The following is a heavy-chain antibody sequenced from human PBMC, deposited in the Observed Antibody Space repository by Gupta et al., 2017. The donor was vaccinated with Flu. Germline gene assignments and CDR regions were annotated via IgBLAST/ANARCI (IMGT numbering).Heavy chain of an antibody. D-gene: IGHD1-26*01. CDR1: GFTFSSYA. CDR2: VTSTGGST. J-gene: IGHJ6*02. Sequence: EVQLLESGGGLVQPGGSLRLSCAASGFTFSSYAMRWVRQAPGKGLEWVAGVTSTGGSTYYADSVKGRLIISRDNPKNTLYLQMNSLRAEDTAVYYCAKDRVKANGAWDMDVWGQGTTVTVSS. V-gene: IGHV3-23*01. CDR3: AKDRVKANGAWDMDV.